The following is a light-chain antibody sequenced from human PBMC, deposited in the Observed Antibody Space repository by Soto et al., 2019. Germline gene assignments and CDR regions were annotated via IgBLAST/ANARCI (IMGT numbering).Light chain of an antibody. J-gene: IGLJ1*01. CDR3: CSYAGSRYV. Sequence: QSVLTQPXSVSGSPGQSITISCTGTSSDVGSYNLVSWYQQHPGKAPKLMIYEVSKRPSGVSNRFSGSKSGNTASLTISGLQAEDEADYYCCSYAGSRYVFGTGTKVTVL. CDR1: SSDVGSYNL. V-gene: IGLV2-23*02. CDR2: EVS.